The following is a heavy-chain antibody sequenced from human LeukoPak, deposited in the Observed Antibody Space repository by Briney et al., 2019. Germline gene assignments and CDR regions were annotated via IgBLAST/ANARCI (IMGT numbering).Heavy chain of an antibody. J-gene: IGHJ5*02. CDR1: GYTLTELS. CDR3: ATGLRITIFGVVISESWFDP. D-gene: IGHD3-3*01. CDR2: FDPEDGET. Sequence: GGSVKVSCKVSGYTLTELSMHWVRQAPGKGLEWMGGFDPEDGETIYGQKFQGRVTMTEDTSTDTAYMELSSLRTEDTAVYYCATGLRITIFGVVISESWFDPWGQGTLVTVSS. V-gene: IGHV1-24*01.